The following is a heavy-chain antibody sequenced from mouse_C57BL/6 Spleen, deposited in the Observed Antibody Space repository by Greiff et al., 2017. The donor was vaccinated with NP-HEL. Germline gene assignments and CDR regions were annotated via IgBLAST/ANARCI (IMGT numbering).Heavy chain of an antibody. CDR1: GYTFTSYW. D-gene: IGHD1-1*01. V-gene: IGHV1-50*01. J-gene: IGHJ2*01. CDR3: ARGTVVAYYFDY. Sequence: QVQLQQPGAELVKPGASVKLSCKASGYTFTSYWMQWVKQRPGQGLEWIGEIDPSDSYTNYNQKFKGKATLTVDTSSSTAYMQLSSLTSEDSAVYYCARGTVVAYYFDYWGKGTTLTVSS. CDR2: IDPSDSYT.